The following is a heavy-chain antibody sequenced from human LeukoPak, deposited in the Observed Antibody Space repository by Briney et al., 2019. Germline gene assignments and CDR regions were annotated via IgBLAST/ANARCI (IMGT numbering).Heavy chain of an antibody. D-gene: IGHD5-18*01. CDR2: IYVSGST. CDR1: GGSISSSSYY. Sequence: SETLSLTCTVSGGSISSSSYYWGWIRQPPGKGLEWIGRIYVSGSTSYNPSLKSRVAMSVDTSKNQFSLKLRYVTAADTAVYYCAREDVDVETTTVSFDYWGQGTLVTVSS. J-gene: IGHJ4*02. V-gene: IGHV4-39*07. CDR3: AREDVDVETTTVSFDY.